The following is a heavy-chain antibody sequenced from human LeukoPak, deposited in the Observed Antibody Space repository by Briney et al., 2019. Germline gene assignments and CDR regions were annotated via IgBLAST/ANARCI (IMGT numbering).Heavy chain of an antibody. D-gene: IGHD4-17*01. CDR2: IYYSGGT. Sequence: SETLSLTCTVSGGSISSGDYYWSWIRQPPGKGLEWIGYIYYSGGTYYSPSLKSRVTISIQTSKNQFSLKLTSVTAADTAVYYCAGDYGDLLTGIRFDTWGQGTLVTVSS. V-gene: IGHV4-30-4*01. CDR1: GGSISSGDYY. J-gene: IGHJ5*02. CDR3: AGDYGDLLTGIRFDT.